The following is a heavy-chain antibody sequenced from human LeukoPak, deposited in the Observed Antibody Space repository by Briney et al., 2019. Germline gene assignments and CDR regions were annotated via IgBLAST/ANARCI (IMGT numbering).Heavy chain of an antibody. J-gene: IGHJ4*02. V-gene: IGHV4-31*03. D-gene: IGHD3-22*01. CDR3: ARPRGSSGYYLDY. CDR1: GGSISSGGYY. CDR2: IYYSGST. Sequence: SQTLSLTCTVSGGSISSGGYYWSWIRQHPGKGLEWIGYIYYSGSTYYNPSLKSRVTISVDTSKNQFSLKLSSVTAADTAVYYCARPRGSSGYYLDYWGQGTLVTVSS.